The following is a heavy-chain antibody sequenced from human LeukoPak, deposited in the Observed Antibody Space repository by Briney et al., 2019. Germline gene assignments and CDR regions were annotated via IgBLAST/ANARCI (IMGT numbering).Heavy chain of an antibody. J-gene: IGHJ3*02. Sequence: SETLSLTCTASGGSITNTNYYWAWVRQPPGKGLEWLGNIFYNGGPYFNPSLKSRVAISVDTSKNHFSLRLNSVTAADTAVYYCATYSGTYSAFDIWGLGTLVTVSS. CDR2: IFYNGGP. CDR3: ATYSGTYSAFDI. V-gene: IGHV4-39*07. CDR1: GGSITNTNYY. D-gene: IGHD1-26*01.